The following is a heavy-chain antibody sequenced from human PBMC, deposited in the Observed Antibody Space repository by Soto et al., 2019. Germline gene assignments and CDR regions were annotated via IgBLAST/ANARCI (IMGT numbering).Heavy chain of an antibody. Sequence: EVQLVESRGGLVQPGGSLRLSCAVSGFTFSGYWMHWVRQAPGKGLVWVSRINSDGSTTSYADSVKGRFTISRDNAKNTLYLQMDSLRAEDTAVYYCASAKIGDYFQVYWGQGTLVTVSS. CDR3: ASAKIGDYFQVY. CDR1: GFTFSGYW. CDR2: INSDGSTT. D-gene: IGHD4-17*01. V-gene: IGHV3-74*01. J-gene: IGHJ4*02.